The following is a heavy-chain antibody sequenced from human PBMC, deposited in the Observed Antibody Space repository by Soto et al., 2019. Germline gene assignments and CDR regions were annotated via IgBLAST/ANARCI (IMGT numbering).Heavy chain of an antibody. CDR2: ISYDGSLQ. V-gene: IGHV3-30*03. CDR1: GFAFSSYG. Sequence: QAQLVESGGGVVQPGRSLRLSCAASGFAFSSYGMHWVRQAPGTGLEWVAVISYDGSLQHYADSVKGRFTISRANAKNMVLLQMSGLRAEDTAVYYCVSDRGYGHASVPYSWGQGTLVSVSS. D-gene: IGHD5-18*01. CDR3: VSDRGYGHASVPYS. J-gene: IGHJ4*02.